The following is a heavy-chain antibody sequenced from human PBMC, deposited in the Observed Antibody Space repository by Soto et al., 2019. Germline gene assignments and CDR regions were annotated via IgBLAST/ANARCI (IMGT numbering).Heavy chain of an antibody. V-gene: IGHV1-18*04. D-gene: IGHD1-26*01. CDR3: ARLGWELLSGRRYFDY. CDR1: GYTFSDFA. Sequence: QVLLVQSGSEVKKPGASMKVSCPTSGYTFSDFALTWVRQVPDKGLEWLGWISPYTGKTNYAQRVHDRVALTTDTSTRTAYLELRSLTYDDTAVYYCARLGWELLSGRRYFDYWGQGTLVTVSS. J-gene: IGHJ4*02. CDR2: ISPYTGKT.